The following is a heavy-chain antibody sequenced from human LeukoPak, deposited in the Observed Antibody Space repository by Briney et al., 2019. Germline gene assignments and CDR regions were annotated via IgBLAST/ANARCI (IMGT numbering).Heavy chain of an antibody. Sequence: RASETLSLTCTVSGGSISSYYWSWIRQPPGKGLEWTGYIYYSGSTNYNPSLKSRVTISVDTSKNQFSLKLSSVTAADTAVYYCARARYGDYFDYWGQGTLVTVSS. V-gene: IGHV4-59*01. J-gene: IGHJ4*02. CDR3: ARARYGDYFDY. D-gene: IGHD4-17*01. CDR1: GGSISSYY. CDR2: IYYSGST.